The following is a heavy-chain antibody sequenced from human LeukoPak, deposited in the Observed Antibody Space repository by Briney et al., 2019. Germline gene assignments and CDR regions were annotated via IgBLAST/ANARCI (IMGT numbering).Heavy chain of an antibody. Sequence: GGSLRLSCAASGFSLSNYGLHWVHQGPGKGLEWLAVINYDGSNRYYADSVKGRFTISKDSSENTLYLQMNSLRADDTAMYYCARWGGTRRFYFDYWGQGTLATVSS. D-gene: IGHD3-16*01. J-gene: IGHJ4*02. V-gene: IGHV3-33*01. CDR2: INYDGSNR. CDR1: GFSLSNYG. CDR3: ARWGGTRRFYFDY.